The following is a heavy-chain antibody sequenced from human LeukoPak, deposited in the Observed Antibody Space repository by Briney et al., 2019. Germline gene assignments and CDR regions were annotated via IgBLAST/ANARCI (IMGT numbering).Heavy chain of an antibody. J-gene: IGHJ4*02. CDR3: ARASKGEQDGLIGGFDY. CDR2: INHSGST. Sequence: PSETLSLTCAVYGGSFSGYYWSWIRQPPGKGLEWIGEINHSGSTNYNPSLKSRVTLSVDTSKNQFSLKLSSVTAADTAVYYCARASKGEQDGLIGGFDYWGQGTLVTVSS. V-gene: IGHV4-34*01. D-gene: IGHD3-16*01. CDR1: GGSFSGYY.